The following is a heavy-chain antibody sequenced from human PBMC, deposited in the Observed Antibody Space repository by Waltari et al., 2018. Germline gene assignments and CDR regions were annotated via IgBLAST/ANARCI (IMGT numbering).Heavy chain of an antibody. Sequence: QVQLQESGPGLVTPSETLSLTCTVSGYSISSGPYWGWIRQPPGKGLEWIGSIYRSGSSYYNPSLKSPVTISVDTSKNQFSLKLSSVTAADTAVYYCARDRGYASGRGIDYWGQGTLVTVSS. D-gene: IGHD3-10*01. V-gene: IGHV4-38-2*02. CDR1: GYSISSGPY. J-gene: IGHJ4*02. CDR2: IYRSGSS. CDR3: ARDRGYASGRGIDY.